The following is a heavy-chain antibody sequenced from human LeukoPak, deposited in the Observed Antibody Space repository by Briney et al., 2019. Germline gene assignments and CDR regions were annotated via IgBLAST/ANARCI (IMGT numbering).Heavy chain of an antibody. V-gene: IGHV4-30-2*01. J-gene: IGHJ3*02. CDR1: GGSISSGGYS. CDR2: IYHSGST. Sequence: SETLSLTCAVSGGSISSGGYSWSWIRQPSGKGLEWIGYIYHSGSTYYNPSLKSRVTISVDRSKNQFSLKLSSVTAADTAVYYCARATDPYXXTAMAFDAFDIWGQGTMV. CDR3: ARATDPYXXTAMAFDAFDI. D-gene: IGHD4-17*01.